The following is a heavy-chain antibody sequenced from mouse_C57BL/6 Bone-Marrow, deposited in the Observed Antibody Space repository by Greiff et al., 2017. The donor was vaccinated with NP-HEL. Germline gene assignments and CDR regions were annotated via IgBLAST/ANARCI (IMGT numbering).Heavy chain of an antibody. CDR1: GYTFTTNP. CDR3: ARGGNYWYDFDY. CDR2: FHPYNDDT. V-gene: IGHV1-47*01. Sequence: VQLQQSGAELVKPGASVKMSCKASGYTFTTNPIEWVKQNHGKSLEWIGNFHPYNDDTEYIEKFKNKATLTVEKSSSTVYLELSRLTSGDSSVYYCARGGNYWYDFDYWGQGTTLTVSS. D-gene: IGHD2-1*01. J-gene: IGHJ2*01.